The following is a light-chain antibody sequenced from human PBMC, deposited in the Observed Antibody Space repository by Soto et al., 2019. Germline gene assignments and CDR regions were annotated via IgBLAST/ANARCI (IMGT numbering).Light chain of an antibody. Sequence: IQLTQSPSSLSASVGDRVTITCRASQGISSSLAWYQQKPGKAPKVLIYAASTLQSGVPSRFSGSGSGTDVTLPIISMQPEDFATYYCRQLNSNPFTFGGGSKVEI. V-gene: IGKV1-9*01. CDR2: AAS. J-gene: IGKJ4*01. CDR1: QGISSS. CDR3: RQLNSNPFT.